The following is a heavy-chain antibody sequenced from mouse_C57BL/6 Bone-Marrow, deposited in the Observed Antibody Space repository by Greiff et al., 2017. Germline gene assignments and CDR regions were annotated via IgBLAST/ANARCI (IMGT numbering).Heavy chain of an antibody. V-gene: IGHV5-2*03. Sequence: EVKLVESGGGLVQPGESLKLSCESTEYEFPSHDMSWVRKTPEKRLELVAAINSDGGSTYYNDTMESRCIISRDNTTKTLYLQMSSLRSEDTALYYCARIRSVTYWYFDVWGTGTTVTVSS. CDR1: EYEFPSHD. CDR2: INSDGGST. D-gene: IGHD2-1*01. CDR3: ARIRSVTYWYFDV. J-gene: IGHJ1*03.